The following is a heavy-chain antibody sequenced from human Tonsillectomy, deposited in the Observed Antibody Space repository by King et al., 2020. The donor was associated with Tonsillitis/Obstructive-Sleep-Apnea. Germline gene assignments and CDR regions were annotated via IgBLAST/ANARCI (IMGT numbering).Heavy chain of an antibody. CDR3: AKHLWFGEFLGYFDY. D-gene: IGHD3-10*01. J-gene: IGHJ4*02. CDR2: ISGSGDNT. Sequence: VQLVESGGGLVQPGGSLRLSCAASGFTFSSYAMSWVRQAPGKGLEWVSSISGSGDNTYYADSVKGRFTISRDNSKNTLYLQMNSLRGEDTALYYCAKHLWFGEFLGYFDYWSQGTLVTVSS. V-gene: IGHV3-23*04. CDR1: GFTFSSYA.